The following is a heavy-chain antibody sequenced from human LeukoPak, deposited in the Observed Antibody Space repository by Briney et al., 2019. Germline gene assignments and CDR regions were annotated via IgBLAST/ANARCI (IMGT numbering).Heavy chain of an antibody. CDR3: ARGVLTGYYNVGYFDY. Sequence: GGSLRLSCAAPGFTFSSYTMNWVRQAPGKGLEWVSSISSSSSYIYYADSVKGRFIISRDNAKNSLYLQMNSLRAEDTAVYYCARGVLTGYYNVGYFDYWGQGALVTVSS. CDR1: GFTFSSYT. D-gene: IGHD3-9*01. CDR2: ISSSSSYI. J-gene: IGHJ4*02. V-gene: IGHV3-21*01.